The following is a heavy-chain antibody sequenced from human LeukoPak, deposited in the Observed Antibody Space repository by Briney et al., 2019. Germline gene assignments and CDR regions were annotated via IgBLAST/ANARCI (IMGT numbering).Heavy chain of an antibody. Sequence: PSETLSLTCTVSGGSISSYYWSWIRQPPGKGLEWIGYIYHSGSTNYNPSLKSRVTISVDTSKNQFSLKLSSVTAADTAVYYCAREGPFDYYGSGNYFDYWGQGTLVIVSS. D-gene: IGHD3-10*01. CDR2: IYHSGST. CDR3: AREGPFDYYGSGNYFDY. V-gene: IGHV4-59*01. CDR1: GGSISSYY. J-gene: IGHJ4*02.